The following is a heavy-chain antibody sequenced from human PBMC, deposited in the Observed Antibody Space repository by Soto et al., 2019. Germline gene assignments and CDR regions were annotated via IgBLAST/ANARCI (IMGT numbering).Heavy chain of an antibody. CDR2: IIPIFGTA. J-gene: IGHJ6*02. CDR3: ARDWGITGTPGIGYYGMDV. Sequence: SVKVSCKASGGTFSSYAISWVLQAPGQGLEWMGGIIPIFGTANYAQKFQGRVTITADESTSTAYMELSSLRSEDTAVYYCARDWGITGTPGIGYYGMDVWGQGTTVTVSS. CDR1: GGTFSSYA. D-gene: IGHD1-7*01. V-gene: IGHV1-69*13.